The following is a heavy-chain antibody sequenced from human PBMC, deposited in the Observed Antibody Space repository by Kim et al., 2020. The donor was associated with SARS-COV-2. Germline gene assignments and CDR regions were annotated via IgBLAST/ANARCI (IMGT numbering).Heavy chain of an antibody. CDR2: ISAYNGNT. CDR1: GYTFTSYG. V-gene: IGHV1-18*04. Sequence: ASVKVSCKASGYTFTSYGISWVRQAPGQGLEWMGWISAYNGNTNYAQKLQGRVTMTTDTSTSTAYMELRSLRSDDTAVYYCARDGEPTYYDILTGYYNGGFDPWGQGTLVTVSS. J-gene: IGHJ5*02. D-gene: IGHD3-9*01. CDR3: ARDGEPTYYDILTGYYNGGFDP.